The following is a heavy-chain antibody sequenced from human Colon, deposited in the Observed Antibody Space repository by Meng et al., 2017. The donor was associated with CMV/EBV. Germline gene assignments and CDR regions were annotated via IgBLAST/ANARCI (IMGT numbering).Heavy chain of an antibody. CDR1: GFTFSSYN. Sequence: GESLKISCAASGFTFSSYNMHWVRQAPGGGLEWVSFITGDSNVIRYADSVKGRFSISRDNAKNSLYLQMNSLRAEDTAVYYCARADPKKRITAVSPVDYWGQGTLVTVSS. V-gene: IGHV3-21*01. J-gene: IGHJ4*02. CDR2: ITGDSNVI. CDR3: ARADPKKRITAVSPVDY. D-gene: IGHD1-20*01.